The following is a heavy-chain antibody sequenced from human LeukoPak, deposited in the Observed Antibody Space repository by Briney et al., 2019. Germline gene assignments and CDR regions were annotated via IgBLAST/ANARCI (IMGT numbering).Heavy chain of an antibody. D-gene: IGHD4-17*01. CDR1: GFTFSSYS. Sequence: GGSLRLSCAASGFTFSSYSMNWVRQAPGKGLEGVSYISSSSSTIYYADSVKGRFTISRDNAKNSLYLQMNSLRAEDTAVYYCARVRYGDLGMDVWGQGTTVTVSS. CDR3: ARVRYGDLGMDV. J-gene: IGHJ6*02. V-gene: IGHV3-48*04. CDR2: ISSSSSTI.